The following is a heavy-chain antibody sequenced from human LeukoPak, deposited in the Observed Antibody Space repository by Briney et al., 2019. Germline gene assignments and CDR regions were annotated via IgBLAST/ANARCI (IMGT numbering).Heavy chain of an antibody. Sequence: PGGSLRLSCATSGFIFSSYNMNWLRQAPGKGLEWVSTLSGSGITTYYADSVKGRFTISRDNSKNTLYLQMNSLRAEDTAVYYCAKGIYSSGWSYFDYWGHGTLVTVSS. CDR1: GFIFSSYN. D-gene: IGHD6-19*01. CDR3: AKGIYSSGWSYFDY. CDR2: LSGSGITT. J-gene: IGHJ4*01. V-gene: IGHV3-23*01.